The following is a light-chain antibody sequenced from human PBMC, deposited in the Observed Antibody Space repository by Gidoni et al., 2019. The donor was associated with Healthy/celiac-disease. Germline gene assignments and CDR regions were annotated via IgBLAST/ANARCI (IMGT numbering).Light chain of an antibody. V-gene: IGKV3-15*01. CDR2: GAS. CDR1: QSVSSN. J-gene: IGKJ3*01. Sequence: EIVLTQSPATLSVSPGERATLSCRASQSVSSNLAWYQQKPGQAPRLLIYGASTRATGIPARFSGSGSGTEFTLTISSLQYEDFAVYYCQQYNNWPFTFGPGTKVEIK. CDR3: QQYNNWPFT.